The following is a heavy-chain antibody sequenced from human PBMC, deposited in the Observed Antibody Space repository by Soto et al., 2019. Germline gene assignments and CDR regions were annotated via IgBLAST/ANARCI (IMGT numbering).Heavy chain of an antibody. J-gene: IGHJ4*02. CDR2: INHSGST. CDR3: ARAQRRVARYSSGSIAY. D-gene: IGHD6-19*01. CDR1: GGSFSGYY. Sequence: SETLSLTCAVYGGSFSGYYWSWIRQPPGKGLEWIGEINHSGSTNYNPSLKSRVTISVDTSKNQFSLKLSSVTAADTAVYYCARAQRRVARYSSGSIAYWGQGTLVTVSS. V-gene: IGHV4-34*01.